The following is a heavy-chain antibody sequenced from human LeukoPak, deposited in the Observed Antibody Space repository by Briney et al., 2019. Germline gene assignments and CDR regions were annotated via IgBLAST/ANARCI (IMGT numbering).Heavy chain of an antibody. CDR1: GFTFSSYA. Sequence: GGSPRLSCAASGFTFSSYAMSWVRQAPGKGLEWVSAISGSGGSTYYADSVKGRFTISRDNAKNTLYLQMNSLRAEDTAVYYCARGSSGWPYYYYYGMDVWGQGTTVTVSS. J-gene: IGHJ6*02. CDR3: ARGSSGWPYYYYYGMDV. V-gene: IGHV3-23*01. CDR2: ISGSGGST. D-gene: IGHD6-19*01.